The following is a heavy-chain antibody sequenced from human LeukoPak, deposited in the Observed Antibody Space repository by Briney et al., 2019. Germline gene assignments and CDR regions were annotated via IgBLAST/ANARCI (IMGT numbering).Heavy chain of an antibody. CDR3: ASLEYRITMVRGVILSYNWFDP. V-gene: IGHV4-34*01. CDR1: GGSFSGYY. Sequence: KPSETLSLTCAVYGGSFSGYYWSWIRQPPGKGLEWIGEINHSGSTNYNPSLKSRVTISVDTSKNQFSLKLSSVTAADTAVYYCASLEYRITMVRGVILSYNWFDPWGQGTLVTVSS. J-gene: IGHJ5*02. D-gene: IGHD3-10*01. CDR2: INHSGST.